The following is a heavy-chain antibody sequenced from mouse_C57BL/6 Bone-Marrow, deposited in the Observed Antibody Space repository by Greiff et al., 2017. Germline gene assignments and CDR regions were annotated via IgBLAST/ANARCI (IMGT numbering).Heavy chain of an antibody. D-gene: IGHD2-4*01. V-gene: IGHV1-18*01. J-gene: IGHJ4*01. CDR1: GYTFTDYN. Sequence: VQLQQSGPELVKPGASVKIPCKASGYTFTDYNMDWVKQSHGKSLEWIGDINPKHGGTIYNQKFKGKATLTVDKSSSTAYMELRRLTSEDTAVYYCARKGAYYDYDRYYYAMDYWGQGTSVTVSS. CDR3: ARKGAYYDYDRYYYAMDY. CDR2: INPKHGGT.